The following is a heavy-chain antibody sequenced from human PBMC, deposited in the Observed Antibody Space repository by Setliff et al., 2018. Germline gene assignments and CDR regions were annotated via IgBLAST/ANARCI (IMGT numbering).Heavy chain of an antibody. V-gene: IGHV4-61*09. CDR3: ARDTERDYDFWSGYPSASYYYYMDV. J-gene: IGHJ6*03. CDR2: IYTSGST. CDR1: GGSISSGSYY. Sequence: NPSETLSLTCTVSGGSISSGSYYWSWIRQPAGKGLEWIGHIYTSGSTNYNPSLKSRVTISVDTSKNQFSLKLSSVTAADTAVYYCARDTERDYDFWSGYPSASYYYYMDVWGKGTTVTVSS. D-gene: IGHD3-3*01.